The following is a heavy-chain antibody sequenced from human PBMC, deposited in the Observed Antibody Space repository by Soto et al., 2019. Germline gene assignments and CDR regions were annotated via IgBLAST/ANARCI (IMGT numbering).Heavy chain of an antibody. D-gene: IGHD4-17*01. J-gene: IGHJ4*02. Sequence: QITLKESGPTLVKPTQTLTLTCTFSGFSLSTSGMGVGWIRQPPGKALEWLALIYWGDDKRYSASLKSSLTIPKDTSKNQVVLTMTNMDPVDTATYYCAHTYDGDYGGGYFDYWGQGTLVTVSS. CDR3: AHTYDGDYGGGYFDY. V-gene: IGHV2-5*02. CDR2: IYWGDDK. CDR1: GFSLSTSGMG.